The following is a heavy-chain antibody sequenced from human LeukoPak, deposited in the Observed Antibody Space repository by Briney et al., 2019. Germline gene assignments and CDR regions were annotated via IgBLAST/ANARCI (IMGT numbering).Heavy chain of an antibody. CDR3: ARVWYQLLAGWFDP. CDR1: GGSISSGDYY. Sequence: PSQTLSPTCTVSGGSISSGDYYWSWIRQPPGKGLEWIGYIYYSGSTYYNPSLKSRVTISVDTSKNQFSLKLSSVTAADTAVYYCARVWYQLLAGWFDPWGQGTLVTVSS. V-gene: IGHV4-30-4*01. J-gene: IGHJ5*02. D-gene: IGHD2-2*01. CDR2: IYYSGST.